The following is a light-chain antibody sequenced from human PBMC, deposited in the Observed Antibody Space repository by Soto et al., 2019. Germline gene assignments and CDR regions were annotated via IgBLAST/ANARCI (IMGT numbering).Light chain of an antibody. V-gene: IGKV3-20*01. CDR1: QSVSSSY. J-gene: IGKJ4*01. Sequence: EIVLTQSPGTLSLSPGERATLSCRVSQSVSSSYLAWYQQKPGQAPRLLIYGTSTRATGIPDRISGSGSGTDFTLTISRLEPEDFAVFYCQQYGNSLALSFGGGTKVEMK. CDR2: GTS. CDR3: QQYGNSLALS.